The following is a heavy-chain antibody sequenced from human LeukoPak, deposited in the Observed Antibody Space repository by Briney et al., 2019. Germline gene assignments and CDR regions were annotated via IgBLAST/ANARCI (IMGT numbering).Heavy chain of an antibody. CDR1: GFTVSSNY. CDR2: IYSGGTT. D-gene: IGHD1-20*01. J-gene: IGHJ3*01. Sequence: GGSLRLSCAASGFTVSSNYMSWVRQAPGKGLEWVSVIYSGGTTYYADSVKGRFTISRDNSKNTLYLQMNSLRADDTAVYYCARANWNDDAFDVWGQGTMVTVS. CDR3: ARANWNDDAFDV. V-gene: IGHV3-66*01.